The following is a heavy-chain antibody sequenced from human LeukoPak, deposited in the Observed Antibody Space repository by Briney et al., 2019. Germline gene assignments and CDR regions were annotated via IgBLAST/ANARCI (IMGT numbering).Heavy chain of an antibody. CDR2: IYKVGNT. CDR1: GFTVSNNY. Sequence: GGSLRLSCAASGFTVSNNYMSWVRQAPGKGLEWVSVIYKVGNTFYADFVKGGFTISRDNSKNTLYLQMNSLRAEDTALYYCARGLVVGGTGVWAFDIWGQGTMVTVSS. D-gene: IGHD1-26*01. V-gene: IGHV3-66*01. J-gene: IGHJ3*02. CDR3: ARGLVVGGTGVWAFDI.